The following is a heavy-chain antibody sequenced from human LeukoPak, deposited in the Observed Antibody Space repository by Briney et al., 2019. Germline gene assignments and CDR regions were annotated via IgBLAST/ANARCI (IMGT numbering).Heavy chain of an antibody. CDR2: IYYSGST. CDR1: GGSISSYY. J-gene: IGHJ2*01. CDR3: ARLLLSVGNYWYFDL. Sequence: PSETLSLTCTVSGGSISSYYWSWIRQPPGKGLEWIGYIYYSGSTNYNPSLKSRVTISVDTSKNQFSLKLSSVTAADTAVYYCARLLLSVGNYWYFDLWGRGTLVTVSS. D-gene: IGHD1-26*01. V-gene: IGHV4-59*08.